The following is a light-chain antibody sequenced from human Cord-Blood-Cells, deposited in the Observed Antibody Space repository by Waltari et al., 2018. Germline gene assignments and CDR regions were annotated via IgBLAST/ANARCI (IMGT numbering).Light chain of an antibody. V-gene: IGKV3-20*01. CDR2: GAA. Sequence: EIVLTQSPGTLSLSPGERATLSCRASQSVSSSYLACYQQKPGQAPRLLIYGAASRATGIPDRFICSGSGTEFTLTISSLEPEDVAVYYCQQYGSSPYTFGQGTKLEIK. CDR3: QQYGSSPYT. CDR1: QSVSSSY. J-gene: IGKJ2*01.